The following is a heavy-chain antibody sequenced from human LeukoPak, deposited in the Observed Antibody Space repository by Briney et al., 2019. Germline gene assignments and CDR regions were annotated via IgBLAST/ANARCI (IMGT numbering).Heavy chain of an antibody. CDR1: GYTFTSYA. CDR3: ARGASTYYDSSDYFDY. Sequence: GASVKVSCKASGYTFTSYAMHWVRQAPGQRLEWMGWINAGNGNTIYAQKLQGRVTMTTDTSTSTAYMELRSLRSDDTAVYYCARGASTYYDSSDYFDYWGQGTLVTVSS. V-gene: IGHV1-3*01. CDR2: INAGNGNT. D-gene: IGHD3-22*01. J-gene: IGHJ4*02.